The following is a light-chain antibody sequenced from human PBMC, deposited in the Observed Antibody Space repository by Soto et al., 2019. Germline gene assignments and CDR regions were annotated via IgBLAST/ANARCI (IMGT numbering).Light chain of an antibody. CDR1: SSDVGGYIY. CDR2: EVS. V-gene: IGLV2-14*01. Sequence: QSALTQPASVSGSPGQSITISCTGTSSDVGGYIYVSWYQQHPGKAPKLVIYEVSNRPSGVSDRFSGSKSGNTASLTISGLQAEDEADYLCSSYTTGSSVYVFGSGTKVNV. J-gene: IGLJ1*01. CDR3: SSYTTGSSVYV.